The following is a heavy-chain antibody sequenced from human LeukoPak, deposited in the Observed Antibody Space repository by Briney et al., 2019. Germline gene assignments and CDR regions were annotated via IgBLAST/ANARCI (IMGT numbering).Heavy chain of an antibody. V-gene: IGHV3-21*01. J-gene: IGHJ4*02. CDR3: ARHDIVVVPAAMGPLDY. Sequence: GGSLRLSCAASGFTFSSYSMNWVRQAPGKGLEWVSSISSSSSYIYYADSVKGRFTISRDNAKNSLYLQMNSQRADDTAVYYCARHDIVVVPAAMGPLDYWGQGTLVTVSS. D-gene: IGHD2-2*01. CDR2: ISSSSSYI. CDR1: GFTFSSYS.